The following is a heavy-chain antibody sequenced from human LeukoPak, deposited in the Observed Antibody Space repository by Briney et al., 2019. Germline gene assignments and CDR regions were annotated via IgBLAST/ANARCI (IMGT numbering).Heavy chain of an antibody. D-gene: IGHD3-22*01. CDR1: GFTFSSYG. J-gene: IGHJ3*02. V-gene: IGHV3-33*01. CDR2: IWYDGSNK. Sequence: GGSLRLSCAASGFTFSSYGMHWVRQAPGKGLEWVAVIWYDGSNKYYADSVKGRFTISRDNSKNTLYLQMNSLRAEDTAVYYCARGYYYDSSGYRMAFDIWGQGTMVTVSS. CDR3: ARGYYYDSSGYRMAFDI.